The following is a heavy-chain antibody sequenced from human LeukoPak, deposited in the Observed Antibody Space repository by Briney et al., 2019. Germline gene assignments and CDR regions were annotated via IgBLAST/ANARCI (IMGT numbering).Heavy chain of an antibody. CDR1: GGSISSYY. V-gene: IGHV4-4*09. D-gene: IGHD4-17*01. CDR3: ARCAVTVTNFDY. J-gene: IGHJ4*02. Sequence: PSETLSLTCTVSGGSISSYYWSWIRQPPGKGLEWIGYIYTSGSTNYNPSLKSRVTISVDTSKNQFSLKLSSVTAADTAVYYCARCAVTVTNFDYWGQGTLVTVSS. CDR2: IYTSGST.